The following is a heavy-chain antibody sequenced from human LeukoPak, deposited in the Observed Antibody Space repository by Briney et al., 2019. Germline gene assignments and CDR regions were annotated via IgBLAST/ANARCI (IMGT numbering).Heavy chain of an antibody. D-gene: IGHD6-19*01. J-gene: IGHJ4*01. CDR2: INHSGST. CDR3: ATETVAGTSCLLH. CDR1: GGSISSGDYY. Sequence: SETLSLTCTVSGGSISSGDYYWSWIRQPPGKGLEWIGEINHSGSTNYNPSLKSRVTISVDTSKNQFSLRLSSVTAADTAVYHCATETVAGTSCLLHWGHGTLVTVSS. V-gene: IGHV4-61*08.